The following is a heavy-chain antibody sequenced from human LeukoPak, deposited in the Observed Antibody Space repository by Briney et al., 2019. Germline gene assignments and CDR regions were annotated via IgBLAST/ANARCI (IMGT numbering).Heavy chain of an antibody. CDR2: IYYSGST. V-gene: IGHV4-30-4*01. J-gene: IGHJ5*02. CDR3: ARGSIAARILPWFDP. CDR1: GGSISSGDYY. D-gene: IGHD6-6*01. Sequence: SQTLSLTCTVSGGSISSGDYYLSWIRQPPGKGLEWIVYIYYSGSTYYNPSLKSRVTISVDTSKNQFSLKLSSVTAADTAVYYCARGSIAARILPWFDPWGQGTLVTVSS.